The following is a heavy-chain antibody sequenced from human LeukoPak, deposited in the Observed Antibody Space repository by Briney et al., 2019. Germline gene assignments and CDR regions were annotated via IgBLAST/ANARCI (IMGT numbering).Heavy chain of an antibody. CDR1: GFTFSSYG. CDR2: LWYDGSNK. J-gene: IGHJ6*02. CDR3: ARSGYHSYYYYYYGMDV. Sequence: GGSLRLSCAASGFTFSSYGMHWVRQAADKGLEWVAVLWYDGSNKYYADSVKGRFTISRDNSKNTLYLQMNSLRAEDTAVYYCARSGYHSYYYYYYGMDVWGQGTTVTVSS. D-gene: IGHD3-22*01. V-gene: IGHV3-33*01.